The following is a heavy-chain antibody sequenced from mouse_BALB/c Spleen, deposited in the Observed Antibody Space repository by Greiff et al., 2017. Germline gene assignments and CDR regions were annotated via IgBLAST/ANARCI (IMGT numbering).Heavy chain of an antibody. CDR3: ARAVRQLGLKVDY. V-gene: IGHV1-80*01. J-gene: IGHJ4*01. CDR1: GYAFSSYW. D-gene: IGHD3-2*01. Sequence: QVQLQQSGAELVRPGSSVKISCKASGYAFSSYWMNWVKQRPGQGLEWIGQIYPGDGDTNYNGKFKGKATLTADKSSSTAYMQLSSLTSEDSAVYFCARAVRQLGLKVDYWGQGTSVTVSS. CDR2: IYPGDGDT.